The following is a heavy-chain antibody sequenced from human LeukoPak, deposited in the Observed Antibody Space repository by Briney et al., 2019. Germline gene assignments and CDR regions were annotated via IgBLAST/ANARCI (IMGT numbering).Heavy chain of an antibody. CDR1: GFSFSSYA. V-gene: IGHV3-23*01. CDR2: ISGSGGST. CDR3: AKATYASSWNLYFDY. Sequence: GGSLRLSCAASGFSFSSYAMSWVRQAPGQGLEWVSTISGSGGSTYYADSVKGRFTISRDNSKNTLYLQMNSLRAEDMAVYYCAKATYASSWNLYFDYWGQGTLVTVSS. D-gene: IGHD6-13*01. J-gene: IGHJ4*02.